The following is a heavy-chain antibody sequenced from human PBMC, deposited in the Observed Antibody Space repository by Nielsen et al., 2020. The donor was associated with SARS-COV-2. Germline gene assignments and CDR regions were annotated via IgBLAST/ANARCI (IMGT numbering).Heavy chain of an antibody. D-gene: IGHD4-17*01. J-gene: IGHJ4*02. CDR2: INPNNGDT. Sequence: ASVKVSCKASGYTFTGYYLHWVRQAPGQGLEWMGRINPNNGDTNYAQKFQGRFTLTGDTSISTVHMELNSLRSDDTAVYYCARVVGDYYDYWGQGIMVTVSS. CDR3: ARVVGDYYDY. V-gene: IGHV1-2*06. CDR1: GYTFTGYY.